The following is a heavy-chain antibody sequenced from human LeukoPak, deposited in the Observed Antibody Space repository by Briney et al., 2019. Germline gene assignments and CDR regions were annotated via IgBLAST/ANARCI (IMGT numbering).Heavy chain of an antibody. CDR1: GFTFSSYE. Sequence: PGGSLRLSCAASGFTFSSYEMNWVRQAPGKGLEWVSYISSSGSTTYYADSVKGRFTISRDNAKNSLYLQMNSLRAEDTAVYYCARDAYDSRVDYWGQGTLVTVSS. CDR2: ISSSGSTT. V-gene: IGHV3-48*03. D-gene: IGHD3-22*01. J-gene: IGHJ4*02. CDR3: ARDAYDSRVDY.